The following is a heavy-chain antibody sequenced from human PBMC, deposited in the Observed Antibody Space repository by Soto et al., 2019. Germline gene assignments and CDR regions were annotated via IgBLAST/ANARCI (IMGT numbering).Heavy chain of an antibody. CDR1: GYTFTSYG. Sequence: QVQLVQSGAEVKKPGASVKVSCKASGYTFTSYGISWVRQAPGQGLEWVGWISAYNGNTNYAQKLQGRVTMTTDTSTSTAYMELRSLRSDDTAVYYCARDSCTNGVCYTGDYWGQGTLVTVSS. CDR2: ISAYNGNT. CDR3: ARDSCTNGVCYTGDY. V-gene: IGHV1-18*01. J-gene: IGHJ4*02. D-gene: IGHD2-8*01.